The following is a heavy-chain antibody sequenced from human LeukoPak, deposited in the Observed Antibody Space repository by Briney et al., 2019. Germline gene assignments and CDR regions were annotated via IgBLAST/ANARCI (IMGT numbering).Heavy chain of an antibody. CDR3: ARGKSSGWYEDWFDP. V-gene: IGHV1-69*05. D-gene: IGHD6-19*01. CDR2: IIPIFGTA. J-gene: IGHJ5*02. CDR1: GGTFSSYA. Sequence: SVKVSCKASGGTFSSYAISWVRQAPGQGLEWMGGIIPIFGTANYAQKFQGRVTITTDESTSIAYMELSSLRSEDTAVYYCARGKSSGWYEDWFDPWGQGTLVTVSS.